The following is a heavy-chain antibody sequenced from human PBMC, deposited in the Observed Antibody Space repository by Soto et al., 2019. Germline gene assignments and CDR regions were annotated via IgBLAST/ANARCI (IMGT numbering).Heavy chain of an antibody. CDR2: IDASGST. J-gene: IGHJ4*02. D-gene: IGHD3-3*01. CDR3: ARGGHDFWSGPFDY. V-gene: IGHV4-4*07. Sequence: SETLSLTCTVSDGSISTYYCNWIRLPAGKGLEWIGRIDASGSTDSDPSLKSRVTMSVDTSKNQFSLRLSSVTAADTAVYYCARGGHDFWSGPFDYWGQGAQVTVYS. CDR1: DGSISTYY.